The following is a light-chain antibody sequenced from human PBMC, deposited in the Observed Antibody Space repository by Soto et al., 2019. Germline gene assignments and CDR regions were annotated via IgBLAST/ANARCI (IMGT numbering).Light chain of an antibody. CDR3: QQYNSYWWT. CDR2: DVS. CDR1: QNINGW. J-gene: IGKJ1*01. Sequence: DIQMTQSPSTLSASVGDRVTITCRASQNINGWLAWYQQKPGKAPKFLIYDVSILASGVPSRFSGSGSGTEFTLTISSLQPDDFATYYCQQYNSYWWTFGQGTRVE. V-gene: IGKV1-5*01.